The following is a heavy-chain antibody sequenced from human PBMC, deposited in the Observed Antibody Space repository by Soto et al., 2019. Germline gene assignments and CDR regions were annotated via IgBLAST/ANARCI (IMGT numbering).Heavy chain of an antibody. CDR3: HGYGY. CDR2: IYTGGTT. Sequence: EVQLVESGGGLIQPGGSLRLSCVVSGFTVSSSNYMSWVRQAPGKGLEWVSVIYTGGTTYYADSVKGRFTISRDNSKKTLYLQMNSRRAEDTAVYYCHGYGYWGQGTLVTVSS. V-gene: IGHV3-53*01. J-gene: IGHJ4*02. D-gene: IGHD5-12*01. CDR1: GFTVSSSNY.